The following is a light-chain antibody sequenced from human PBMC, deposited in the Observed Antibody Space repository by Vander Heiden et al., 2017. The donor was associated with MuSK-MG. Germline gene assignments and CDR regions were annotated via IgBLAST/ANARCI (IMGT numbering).Light chain of an antibody. J-gene: IGKJ4*01. V-gene: IGKV1-27*01. CDR1: QGISNY. CDR3: QKYNSALLT. CDR2: AAS. Sequence: DIPTAPPPSSLSASVGDRVTITCRASQGISNYLAWYQQKPGKVPKLLIYAASTLQSGVPSRFSGSGSGTDFTLTISSLQPEDVATYYCQKYNSALLTFGGGTKVEIK.